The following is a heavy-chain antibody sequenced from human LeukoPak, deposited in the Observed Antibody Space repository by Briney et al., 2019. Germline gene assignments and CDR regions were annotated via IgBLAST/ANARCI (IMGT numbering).Heavy chain of an antibody. CDR1: GFTFSSYG. J-gene: IGHJ6*03. Sequence: GGSLRLSCAASGFTFSSYGMHWVRQAPGKGLEWVAFIRYDGSNKYYADSVKGRFTISRDNSKNTLYLQMNSLRAEDTAVYYCAKDPVNCSSTSRSHYYYYYMDVWGKGTTVTVSS. CDR2: IRYDGSNK. V-gene: IGHV3-30*02. CDR3: AKDPVNCSSTSRSHYYYYYMDV. D-gene: IGHD2-2*01.